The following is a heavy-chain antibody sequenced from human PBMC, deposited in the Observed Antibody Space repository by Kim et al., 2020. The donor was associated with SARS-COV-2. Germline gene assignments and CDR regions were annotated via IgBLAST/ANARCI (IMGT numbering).Heavy chain of an antibody. V-gene: IGHV1-46*01. CDR1: GYTFTSYY. Sequence: ASVKVSCKTSGYTFTSYYMHWVRQAPGQGLEWMGIINPSGGSTSYAQKFQGRVTMTRDTSTSTVYMELSSLRSEDTAVYYCARDLLGPDAFDIWGQGTMVTVSS. D-gene: IGHD7-27*01. CDR3: ARDLLGPDAFDI. J-gene: IGHJ3*02. CDR2: INPSGGST.